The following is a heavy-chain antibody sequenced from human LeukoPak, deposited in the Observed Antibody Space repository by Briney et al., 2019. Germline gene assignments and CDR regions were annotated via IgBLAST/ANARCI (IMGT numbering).Heavy chain of an antibody. Sequence: GGSLRLSCAASGFTFSSDGMSWVRQAPGKGLEWLSSISASGGGTVYADSVKGRVTISRDNSKSTLYLQMNSLRAEDTAVYSCAKNLLGSDSYSWYFDLWGRGTLVTVSS. V-gene: IGHV3-23*01. CDR2: ISASGGGT. J-gene: IGHJ2*01. CDR3: AKNLLGSDSYSWYFDL. D-gene: IGHD2-21*01. CDR1: GFTFSSDG.